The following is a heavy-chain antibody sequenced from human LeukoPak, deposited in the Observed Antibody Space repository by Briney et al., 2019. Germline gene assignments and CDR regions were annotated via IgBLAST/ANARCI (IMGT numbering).Heavy chain of an antibody. J-gene: IGHJ5*02. D-gene: IGHD3-10*01. V-gene: IGHV3-30*03. CDR3: ARDEWLGDLGGYWFDP. Sequence: GRSLRLSCAASGFTFSSYGMHWVRQAPGKGLEWVAVTSYDGSNKYYADSVTGRFTISRDNSKNTLILQMNALRAEDTAVYYCARDEWLGDLGGYWFDPWGQGTLVTASS. CDR2: TSYDGSNK. CDR1: GFTFSSYG.